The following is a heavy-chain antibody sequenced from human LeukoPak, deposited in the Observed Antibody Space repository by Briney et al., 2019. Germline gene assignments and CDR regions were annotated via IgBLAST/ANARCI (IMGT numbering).Heavy chain of an antibody. Sequence: GGSLRLSCAASGFTFSSYWMHWVRQAPGKGLVWVSRINSDGSSTSYADSVKGRFTISRDNAKYSLYLQMNSLRAEDTALYYCARGGLGSWTFDSWGQGTLVTVSS. D-gene: IGHD1-26*01. J-gene: IGHJ4*02. CDR3: ARGGLGSWTFDS. V-gene: IGHV3-74*01. CDR1: GFTFSSYW. CDR2: INSDGSST.